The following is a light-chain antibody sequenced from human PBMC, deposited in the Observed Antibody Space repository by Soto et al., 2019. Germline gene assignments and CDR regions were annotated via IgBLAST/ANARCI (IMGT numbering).Light chain of an antibody. CDR2: KAS. CDR1: QSVRSE. V-gene: IGKV1-5*03. J-gene: IGKJ4*01. CDR3: LQYDSYPLT. Sequence: DIQMTQSPSTLSASVGDRVIITCRASQSVRSELAWYQQKPGKAPKLLIYKASNLDSGVSSRFSGSGSGTEFTLTVSSLQPDDFATYYCLQYDSYPLTFGGGTKAEIK.